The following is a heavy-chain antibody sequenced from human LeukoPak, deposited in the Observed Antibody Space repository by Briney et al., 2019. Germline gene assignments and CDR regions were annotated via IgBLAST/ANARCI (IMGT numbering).Heavy chain of an antibody. J-gene: IGHJ4*02. D-gene: IGHD5-12*01. CDR1: GFTFSSYE. Sequence: GGSLRLSCAASGFTFSSYEVNWVRQAPGKGLEWVSYISSSGSTIYYADSVKGRFTISRDNARNSLYLQMNSLRAEETAVYYCASISSGYVNYFAYWGQGTLVTVSS. V-gene: IGHV3-48*03. CDR3: ASISSGYVNYFAY. CDR2: ISSSGSTI.